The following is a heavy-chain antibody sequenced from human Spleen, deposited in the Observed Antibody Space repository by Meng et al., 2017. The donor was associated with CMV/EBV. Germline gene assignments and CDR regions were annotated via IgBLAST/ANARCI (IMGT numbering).Heavy chain of an antibody. CDR2: IYHSGST. CDR1: GGSFSGYY. D-gene: IGHD1-7*01. Sequence: SETLSLTCAVYGGSFSGYYWSWIRQPPGKGLEWIGSIYHSGSTYYNPSLKSRVTISVDTSKNQFSLKLSSVTAADTAVYYCARDWLELTTDAFDIWGQGTMVTVSS. V-gene: IGHV4-34*01. J-gene: IGHJ3*02. CDR3: ARDWLELTTDAFDI.